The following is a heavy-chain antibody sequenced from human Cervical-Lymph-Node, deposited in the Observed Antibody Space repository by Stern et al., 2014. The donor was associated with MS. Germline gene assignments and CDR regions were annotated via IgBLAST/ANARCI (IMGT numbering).Heavy chain of an antibody. V-gene: IGHV1-69*01. J-gene: IGHJ4*02. Sequence: VQLVESGAEVKKPGASVKVSCKASGYTFTGYYMHWVRQAPGQGLEWMGGIIPIFDTANYAQKFQGRVTITADESTSTAYMELSSLRSEDTAVYYCARGEKQWLSLWDYWGQGTLVTVSS. CDR3: ARGEKQWLSLWDY. CDR2: IIPIFDTA. CDR1: GYTFTGYY. D-gene: IGHD6-19*01.